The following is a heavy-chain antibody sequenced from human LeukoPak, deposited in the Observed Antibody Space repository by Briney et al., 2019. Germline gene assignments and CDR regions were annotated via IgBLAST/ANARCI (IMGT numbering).Heavy chain of an antibody. V-gene: IGHV1-2*06. CDR1: GYTFTGYY. CDR3: ARNLAVAGTIWFDP. J-gene: IGHJ3*01. Sequence: SVKVSCKASGYTFTGYYMHWVRQAPGQGLEWMGRINPNSGGTNYAQKFQGRVTMTRDTSISTAYMELSRLRSDDTAVYYCARNLAVAGTIWFDPWGQGTMVTVSS. CDR2: INPNSGGT. D-gene: IGHD6-19*01.